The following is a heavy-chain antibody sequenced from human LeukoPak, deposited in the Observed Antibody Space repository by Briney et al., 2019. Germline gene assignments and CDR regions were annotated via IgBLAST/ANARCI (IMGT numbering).Heavy chain of an antibody. CDR1: GDSISSSSSY. V-gene: IGHV4-39*07. J-gene: IGHJ4*02. Sequence: SETLSLTCTVSGDSISSSSSYWGWIRQPPGEGLEWIGSIYYSGSTYYNTSLKSRVTISVDTSKNQFSLKLSSVTAADTAVYYCARVQESQIDYYFDYWGQGTLVTVSS. CDR2: IYYSGST. CDR3: ARVQESQIDYYFDY. D-gene: IGHD3-9*01.